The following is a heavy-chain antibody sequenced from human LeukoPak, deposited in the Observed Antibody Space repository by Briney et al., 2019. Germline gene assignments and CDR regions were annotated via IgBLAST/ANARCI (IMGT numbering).Heavy chain of an antibody. CDR2: MNLNNGNA. CDR1: GYTFTNYN. V-gene: IGHV1-8*01. J-gene: IGHJ6*02. Sequence: ASVKVSFKASGYTFTNYNINWVRQATGQGLEWMEWMNLNNGNAAYAQRFQGRVTMTRSTSISTAYMELSSLRSEDTAVYFCARDMKSLQRTGGTWQLVHSLLGMDVWGQGTTVTVSS. D-gene: IGHD6-6*01. CDR3: ARDMKSLQRTGGTWQLVHSLLGMDV.